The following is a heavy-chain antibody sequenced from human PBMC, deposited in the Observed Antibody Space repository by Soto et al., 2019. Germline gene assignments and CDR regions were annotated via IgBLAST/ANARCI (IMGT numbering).Heavy chain of an antibody. CDR2: ISPHNGNT. D-gene: IGHD1-26*01. Sequence: QVQLVQSGAEVKKPGASVKVSCKSAGYSLIRYGISWVRQAPGQGLEWMGWISPHNGNTRYAQKLQGRVIMTTDTSTSTAYMELRSLTSDDTALYYCAKERGSYEGYFDYWGQGTLVTVSS. J-gene: IGHJ4*02. CDR3: AKERGSYEGYFDY. V-gene: IGHV1-18*01. CDR1: GYSLIRYG.